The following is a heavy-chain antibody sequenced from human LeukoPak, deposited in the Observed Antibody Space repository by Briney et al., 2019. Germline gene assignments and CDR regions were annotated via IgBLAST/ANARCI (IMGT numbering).Heavy chain of an antibody. CDR3: ARELDTAMPTGDY. CDR1: GYTFTGYY. V-gene: IGHV1-2*02. D-gene: IGHD5-18*01. Sequence: GASVKVSCKASGYTFTGYYMHWVRQAPGQGLEWMGWINPNSGGTNYAQKFQGRVTMTRDTSISTAYMELSRLRSDDTAVYYCARELDTAMPTGDYWGQGTLVTVSS. CDR2: INPNSGGT. J-gene: IGHJ4*02.